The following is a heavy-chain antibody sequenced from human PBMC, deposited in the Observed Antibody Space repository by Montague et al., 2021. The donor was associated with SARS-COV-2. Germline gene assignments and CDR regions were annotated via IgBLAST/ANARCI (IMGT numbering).Heavy chain of an antibody. J-gene: IGHJ5*02. CDR2: IYYSGGI. V-gene: IGHV4-59*11. CDR1: GGSMSDHY. Sequence: SETLSLTCTVSGGSMSDHYCAWIRQPPWKGLEWLAYIYYSGGINSNASLKSRVTMSVDTSKNQFSLKLTSVTAADTAVYYCARAVSVRRAVNWFDPWGQGTLVTVSS. D-gene: IGHD3-10*01. CDR3: ARAVSVRRAVNWFDP.